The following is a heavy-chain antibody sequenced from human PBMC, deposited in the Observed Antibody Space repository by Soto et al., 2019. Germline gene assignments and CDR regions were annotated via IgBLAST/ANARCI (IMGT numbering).Heavy chain of an antibody. V-gene: IGHV4-39*01. CDR2: IYYSGST. CDR3: ARHSLPYYYDSSGYYKAFDY. Sequence: PSETLSLTCTVSGGSISSSSYYWGWIRQPPGKGLEWIGSIYYSGSTYYNTSLKSRVTISVDTSKNQFSLKLSSVTAADTAVYYCARHSLPYYYDSSGYYKAFDYWGQGTLVTVSS. CDR1: GGSISSSSYY. D-gene: IGHD3-22*01. J-gene: IGHJ4*02.